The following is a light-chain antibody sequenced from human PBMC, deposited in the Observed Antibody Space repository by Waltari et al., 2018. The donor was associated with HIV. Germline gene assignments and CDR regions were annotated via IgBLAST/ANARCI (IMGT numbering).Light chain of an antibody. CDR3: QQRRNWPPT. CDR1: QSVIYY. V-gene: IGKV3-11*01. J-gene: IGKJ1*01. CDR2: DAS. Sequence: ENVLTQSTATQSLYPGERSTLPCRASQSVIYYLAWYQQTPVQAPRLLIYDASNRATGITGRFSGSGSGTDFTLTISSLEPEDFAVYYCQQRRNWPPTFGQGTKVEIK.